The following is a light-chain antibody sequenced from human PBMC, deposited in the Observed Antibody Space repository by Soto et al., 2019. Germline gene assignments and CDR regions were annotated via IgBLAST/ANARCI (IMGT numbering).Light chain of an antibody. CDR1: QSISSY. Sequence: DIQMTQSPSSLSASVXXRFTVTCWASQSISSYLNWYQQKPGKAPQXXIYSASSLQSGVPSRFSGSGSGTDFTLTISSLQPEDFATYYCQQSYSTPLTFGPGTRLDIK. V-gene: IGKV1-39*01. CDR3: QQSYSTPLT. CDR2: SAS. J-gene: IGKJ5*01.